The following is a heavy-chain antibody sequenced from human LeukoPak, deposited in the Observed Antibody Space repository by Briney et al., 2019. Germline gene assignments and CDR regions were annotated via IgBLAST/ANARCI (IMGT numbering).Heavy chain of an antibody. CDR2: IHPEGNEK. J-gene: IGHJ4*02. CDR3: ARGDDSSGGH. CDR1: GFSFSNFW. Sequence: PGGSLRLSXAVSGFSFSNFWMSWVRQAPGRGLEWVANIHPEGNEKYHVESVKGRFTISRDNTKNLLFLQMNGLRVEDTAVYYCARGDDSSGGHWGQGTLVTVSS. V-gene: IGHV3-7*04. D-gene: IGHD1-1*01.